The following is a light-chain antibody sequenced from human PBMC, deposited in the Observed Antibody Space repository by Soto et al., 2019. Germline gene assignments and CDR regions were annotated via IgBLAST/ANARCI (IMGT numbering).Light chain of an antibody. CDR2: DNS. Sequence: QSVLTQPPSASGTPGQRVTISCSGSSSNIGSNAVNWYQQLPGTAPKLLIYDNSNRPSGVPDRFSGSKSGTSASLAITGLQAEDEADYYCQSYDSSLSGLVFGTGTKVTVL. J-gene: IGLJ1*01. V-gene: IGLV1-40*01. CDR3: QSYDSSLSGLV. CDR1: SSNIGSNA.